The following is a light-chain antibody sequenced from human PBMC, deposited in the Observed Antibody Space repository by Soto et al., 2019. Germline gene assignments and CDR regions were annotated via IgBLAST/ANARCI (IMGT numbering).Light chain of an antibody. CDR3: QQSYTVAWT. Sequence: DIQMTQSPSTLSASIGDRVTITCRASQSISNYLAWYQQKPGKAPKLLIFKASGLESGVPSRFSGSGSGTEFTLTISSLQPDDYATYYCQQSYTVAWTFGQGTKVDIK. CDR1: QSISNY. V-gene: IGKV1-5*03. J-gene: IGKJ1*01. CDR2: KAS.